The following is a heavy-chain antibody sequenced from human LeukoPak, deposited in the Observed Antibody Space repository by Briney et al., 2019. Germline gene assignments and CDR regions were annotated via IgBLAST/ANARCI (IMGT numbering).Heavy chain of an antibody. CDR3: ARGNNWNDVDY. V-gene: IGHV1-8*01. D-gene: IGHD1-1*01. Sequence: ASVKVSCKASGYTFTSYDINWVRQATGQGLEWMGWMNPNSGNTGYAQKFQGRVTMTRDTSISPAYMELSRLRSDDTAVYYCARGNNWNDVDYWGQGTLVTVSS. J-gene: IGHJ4*02. CDR1: GYTFTSYD. CDR2: MNPNSGNT.